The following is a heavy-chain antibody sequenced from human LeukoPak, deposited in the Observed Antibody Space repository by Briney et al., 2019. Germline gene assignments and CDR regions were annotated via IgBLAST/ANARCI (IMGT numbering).Heavy chain of an antibody. CDR2: IYHSGST. Sequence: SETLSLTCAVSGYSISSGYYWGWLRQPPGKGLEWIGNIYHSGSTYYNPSLKSRVTISVDTSKNQSSLKLSSVTAADTAVYYCARILGAYCSGGSCPDAFDIWGQGTMVTVSS. D-gene: IGHD2-15*01. J-gene: IGHJ3*02. CDR1: GYSISSGYY. CDR3: ARILGAYCSGGSCPDAFDI. V-gene: IGHV4-38-2*01.